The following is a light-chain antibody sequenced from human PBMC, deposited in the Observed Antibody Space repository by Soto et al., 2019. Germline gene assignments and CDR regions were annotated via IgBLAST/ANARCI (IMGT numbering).Light chain of an antibody. CDR1: RSISSY. CDR3: QQSYSTPRK. J-gene: IGKJ1*01. Sequence: DIQMTQSPSSRSASAGDRGTITCRASRSISSYLNWYQQKPGKAPKLLIYAASSLQSGVPSRFSGSGSGTDFTLTISSLQPEDFATYYCQQSYSTPRKFGQGTKVDNK. CDR2: AAS. V-gene: IGKV1-39*01.